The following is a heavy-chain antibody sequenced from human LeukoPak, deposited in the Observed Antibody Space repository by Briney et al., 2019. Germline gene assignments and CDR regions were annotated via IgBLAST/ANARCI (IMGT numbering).Heavy chain of an antibody. CDR3: ARELPGIGEPEIRGVYYGMDV. D-gene: IGHD3-10*01. CDR1: GYTFTSYY. J-gene: IGHJ6*04. CDR2: INPSGGST. V-gene: IGHV1-46*01. Sequence: GASVTVPCKASGYTFTSYYMHWVRQAPGQGLEWMGIINPSGGSTSYAQKFQGRVTMTRDTSTSTVYMELSSLRSEDTAVYYCARELPGIGEPEIRGVYYGMDVWGKGTTVTVSS.